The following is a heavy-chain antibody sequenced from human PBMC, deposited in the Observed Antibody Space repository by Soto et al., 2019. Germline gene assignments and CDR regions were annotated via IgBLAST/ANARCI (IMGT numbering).Heavy chain of an antibody. D-gene: IGHD6-6*01. CDR3: AARIAARPDYYYYMDV. CDR2: IYYSGST. J-gene: IGHJ6*03. V-gene: IGHV4-39*01. CDR1: GGSISSGGYY. Sequence: PSETLSLTCTVSGGSISSGGYYWSWIRQHPGKGLEWIGSIYYSGSTYYNPSLKSRVTISVDTSKNQFSLKLSSVTAADTAVYYCAARIAARPDYYYYMDVWGKGTTVTVSS.